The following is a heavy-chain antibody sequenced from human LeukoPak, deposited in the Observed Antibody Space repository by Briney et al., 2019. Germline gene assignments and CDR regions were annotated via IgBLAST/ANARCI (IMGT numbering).Heavy chain of an antibody. V-gene: IGHV1-69*05. Sequence: SVKVSCKASGGTLSSDAFNWVRQAPRQRLEWMGRIIPNFGTANYAQKFQGRVTITTDESTSTAYMELSSLRSEDTAVYYCVRDPMTTNYFDYWGQGTLVTVSS. CDR3: VRDPMTTNYFDY. CDR1: GGTLSSDA. J-gene: IGHJ4*02. D-gene: IGHD4-17*01. CDR2: IIPNFGTA.